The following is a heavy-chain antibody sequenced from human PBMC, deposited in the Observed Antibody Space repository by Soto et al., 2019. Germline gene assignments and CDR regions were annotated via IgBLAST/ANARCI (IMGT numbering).Heavy chain of an antibody. D-gene: IGHD5-12*01. V-gene: IGHV3-48*01. J-gene: IGHJ5*02. CDR3: ARDPRRSSVAINWFDP. Sequence: GGSLRLSCAASGFTFRNYNMNWVRQAPGKGLEWLSYISGASGTIYYADSMQGRFTISRDNAKNSLYLQMSGLTAEDTAVYYCARDPRRSSVAINWFDPWGQGTPVTVSS. CDR2: ISGASGTI. CDR1: GFTFRNYN.